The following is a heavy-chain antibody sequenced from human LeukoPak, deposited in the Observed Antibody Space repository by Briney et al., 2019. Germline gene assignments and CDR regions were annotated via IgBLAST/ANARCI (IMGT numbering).Heavy chain of an antibody. J-gene: IGHJ3*02. D-gene: IGHD4-17*01. CDR3: ARGPYGDYVDAFDI. Sequence: PGGSLRLSCAASGFTFSTYTMNWVRQAPGKGLEWVSYISDSSRIIYYADSVKGRFTISRDNAKNSLYLQMNSLRAEDTAIYYCARGPYGDYVDAFDIWGQGTMVTVSS. CDR2: ISDSSRII. V-gene: IGHV3-48*01. CDR1: GFTFSTYT.